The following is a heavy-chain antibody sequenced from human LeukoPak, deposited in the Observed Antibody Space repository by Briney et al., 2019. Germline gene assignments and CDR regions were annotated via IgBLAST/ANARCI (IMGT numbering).Heavy chain of an antibody. D-gene: IGHD3-10*01. CDR2: ISYDGSNK. J-gene: IGHJ4*02. CDR3: ARDSPIWERTQGVICDY. V-gene: IGHV3-30-3*01. CDR1: GFTFSSYA. Sequence: GGSLRLSCAASGFTFSSYAMHWVRQAPGKGLEWVAVISYDGSNKYYADSVKGRFTISRDNSKNTLYLQMNSLRAEDTAVYYCARDSPIWERTQGVICDYWGQGTLVTVSS.